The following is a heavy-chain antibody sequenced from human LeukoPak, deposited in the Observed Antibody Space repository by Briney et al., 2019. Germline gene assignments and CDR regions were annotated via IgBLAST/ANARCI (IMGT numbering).Heavy chain of an antibody. J-gene: IGHJ2*01. Sequence: PSETLSLTCTVSRFSINNYYWSWIRQPPGKGLEWIGYIFSSGSTNFNPSLKSRVTMSADTANNQFSLKLSSVTAADTAVYYCARLGLLPWYFDIWGRGTRVTVSS. CDR3: ARLGLLPWYFDI. V-gene: IGHV4-59*08. CDR2: IFSSGST. D-gene: IGHD1-26*01. CDR1: RFSINNYY.